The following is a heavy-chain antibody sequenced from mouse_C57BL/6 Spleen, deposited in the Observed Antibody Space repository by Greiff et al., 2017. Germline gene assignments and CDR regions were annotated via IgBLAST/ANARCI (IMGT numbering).Heavy chain of an antibody. Sequence: VQLQQSGPELVKPGASVKISCKASGYSFTGYYMNWVKQSPEQSLEWIGEINPSTGGTTYNKKFKAKATLTVDKSSSAAYMQLKSLTSEDSAVYYGARRDGSSSYFDYWGQGTTLTVSS. CDR3: ARRDGSSSYFDY. J-gene: IGHJ2*01. V-gene: IGHV1-42*01. CDR1: GYSFTGYY. D-gene: IGHD1-1*01. CDR2: INPSTGGT.